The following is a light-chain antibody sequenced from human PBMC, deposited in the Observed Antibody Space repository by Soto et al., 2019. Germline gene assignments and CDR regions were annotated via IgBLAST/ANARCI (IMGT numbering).Light chain of an antibody. CDR3: QQFGGSPRLS. CDR1: QTINNNY. J-gene: IGKJ4*01. Sequence: GLTQSAGTLSLSPGERATLPCRAFQTINNNYLSWYQQKPGQAPKLLIYGASSRATCTPDRISGSGSGTDFTLTISRLEPEDVGVYYCQQFGGSPRLSFGGGTKVDIK. V-gene: IGKV3-20*01. CDR2: GAS.